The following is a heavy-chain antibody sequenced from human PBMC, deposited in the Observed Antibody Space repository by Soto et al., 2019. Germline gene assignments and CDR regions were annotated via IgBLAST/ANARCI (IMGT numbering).Heavy chain of an antibody. CDR2: IFYAGTT. Sequence: PSETLSLTCTVSGGSIIGFYWSWMRQPPGKGLEWIGYIFYAGTTLYTPSLKSRVTISVDTSKNQFSLKLSSVTAADTAVYYCARHDRLAKFQNGMGIWGQGTMVTVSS. CDR1: GGSIIGFY. CDR3: ARHDRLAKFQNGMGI. D-gene: IGHD2-8*01. V-gene: IGHV4-59*01. J-gene: IGHJ3*02.